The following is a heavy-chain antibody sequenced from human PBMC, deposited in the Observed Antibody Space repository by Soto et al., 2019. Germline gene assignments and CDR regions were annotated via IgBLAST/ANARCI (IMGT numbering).Heavy chain of an antibody. V-gene: IGHV3-30-3*01. CDR2: ISYNGSNK. CDR1: GFTFSSYA. D-gene: IGHD5-12*01. J-gene: IGHJ6*02. Sequence: QVQLVESGGGVVQPGRSLRLSCAASGFTFSSYAMHWVRQAPGKGLEWVAVISYNGSNKYYADSVKGRFTISRDNSKNTLYLQMNSLRAKDTAVYYCAREIVIVATTYYYYGMDVWGQGTTVTVSS. CDR3: AREIVIVATTYYYYGMDV.